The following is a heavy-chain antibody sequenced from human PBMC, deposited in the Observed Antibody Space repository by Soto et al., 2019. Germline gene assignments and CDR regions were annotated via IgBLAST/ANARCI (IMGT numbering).Heavy chain of an antibody. CDR1: GGSISSGGYS. V-gene: IGHV4-30-2*01. Sequence: SETLSLTCAVSGGSISSGGYSGSWIRQPPGKGLGWIGYIYHSGSTYYNPSLKSRVTISVDTSKNQFSLKLSSVTAADTAVYYCATMGTPATGLYYFDYWGQGTLVTVS. D-gene: IGHD1-7*01. CDR3: ATMGTPATGLYYFDY. J-gene: IGHJ4*02. CDR2: IYHSGST.